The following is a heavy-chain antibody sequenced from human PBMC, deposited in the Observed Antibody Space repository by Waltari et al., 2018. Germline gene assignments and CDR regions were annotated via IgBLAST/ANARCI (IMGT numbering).Heavy chain of an antibody. Sequence: SGFTFSSYGMNWVRQAPGKGLEWIAHITSSSGTIDYTGSVKGRCTLSRDNAKNARFLHMNSVRDEDTAIYYCARDQYGTSDFDHWGQGTLVTVSS. CDR2: ITSSSGTI. CDR3: ARDQYGTSDFDH. J-gene: IGHJ4*02. D-gene: IGHD6-6*01. CDR1: GFTFSSYG. V-gene: IGHV3-48*02.